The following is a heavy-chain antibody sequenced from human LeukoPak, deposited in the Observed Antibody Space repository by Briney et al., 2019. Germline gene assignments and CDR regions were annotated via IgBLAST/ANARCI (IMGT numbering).Heavy chain of an antibody. V-gene: IGHV3-30-3*01. D-gene: IGHD6-19*01. Sequence: PGGSLRLSCAASGFTFSSYAMHWVRQAQGKGLEWVAVISYDGSNKYYADSVKGRFTISRDNSKNTLYLQMNSLGAEDTAVYYCARSRAGTFLFGYWGQGTLVTVSS. J-gene: IGHJ4*02. CDR3: ARSRAGTFLFGY. CDR2: ISYDGSNK. CDR1: GFTFSSYA.